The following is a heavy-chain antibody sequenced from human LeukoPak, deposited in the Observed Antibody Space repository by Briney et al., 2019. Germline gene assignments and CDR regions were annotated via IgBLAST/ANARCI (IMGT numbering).Heavy chain of an antibody. D-gene: IGHD3-22*01. CDR3: ANDYYDSSGYSDAFDI. CDR2: IIPIFGTA. J-gene: IGHJ3*02. V-gene: IGHV1-69*05. Sequence: SVKVSSKASGGTFSSYAISWVRQAPGQGLEWMGRIIPIFGTANYAQKFQGRVTITTDESTSTAYMELSSLRSEDTAVYYCANDYYDSSGYSDAFDIWGQGTMVTVSS. CDR1: GGTFSSYA.